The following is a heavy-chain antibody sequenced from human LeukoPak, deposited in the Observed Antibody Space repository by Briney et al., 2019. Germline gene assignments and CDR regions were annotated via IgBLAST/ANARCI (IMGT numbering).Heavy chain of an antibody. CDR3: ARTPLLLFGEFSIDYFDY. D-gene: IGHD3-10*01. J-gene: IGHJ4*02. V-gene: IGHV3-74*01. CDR1: GFTFSSYW. Sequence: GGSLRLSCAASGFTFSSYWMHWVRQAPGKGLVWVSRINSDGSSTSYADSVKGRFTISRDNAKNSLYLQMNSLRAEDTAVYYCARTPLLLFGEFSIDYFDYWGQGTLVTVSS. CDR2: INSDGSST.